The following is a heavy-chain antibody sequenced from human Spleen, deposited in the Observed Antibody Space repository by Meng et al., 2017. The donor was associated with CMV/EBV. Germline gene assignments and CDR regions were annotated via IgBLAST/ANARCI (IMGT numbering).Heavy chain of an antibody. CDR2: INPNSGGT. J-gene: IGHJ6*02. CDR3: ALGWGGARIGYYDFWSGFYYYGMDV. Sequence: ASVKVSCKTSGYTFSGYYMYWVRQAPGQGLEWMGWINPNSGGTGYAQKFQGRVTITRNTSISTAYMELSSLRSEDTAVYYCALGWGGARIGYYDFWSGFYYYGMDVWGQGTTVTVSS. D-gene: IGHD3-3*01. CDR1: GYTFSGYY. V-gene: IGHV1-8*03.